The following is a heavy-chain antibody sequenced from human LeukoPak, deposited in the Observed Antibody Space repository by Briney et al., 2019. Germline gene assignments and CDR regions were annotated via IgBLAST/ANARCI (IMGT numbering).Heavy chain of an antibody. V-gene: IGHV4-4*07. J-gene: IGHJ4*02. D-gene: IGHD2-15*01. CDR1: GGSISSYS. CDR3: ARAVHCSGGSCYFDY. Sequence: PSETLSLTCTVSGGSISSYSWSWIRQPAGKGLEWIGGIYTSGSTKYNPSLTSRVTMSVDTSKNQFSLKLRSVTAADTAVYYCARAVHCSGGSCYFDYWGQGTLVTVSS. CDR2: IYTSGST.